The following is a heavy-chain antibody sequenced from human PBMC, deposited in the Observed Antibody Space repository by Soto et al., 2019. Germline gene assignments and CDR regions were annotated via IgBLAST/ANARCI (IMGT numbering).Heavy chain of an antibody. CDR3: VNHTPIEYRALGYGMDV. J-gene: IGHJ6*02. CDR2: ISGSGGST. CDR1: GFTLSSYA. D-gene: IGHD6-6*01. V-gene: IGHV3-23*01. Sequence: GGALRLSCPASGFTLSSYAMTGLRQAPGKGLEWVSAISGSGGSTYYADSVKGRFTISRDSSKNTLDLQMNSLRVQGTAVYCCVNHTPIEYRALGYGMDVWGRGTTVTVS.